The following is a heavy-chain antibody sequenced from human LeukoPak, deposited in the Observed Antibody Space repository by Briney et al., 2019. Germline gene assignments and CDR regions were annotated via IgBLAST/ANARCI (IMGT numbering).Heavy chain of an antibody. V-gene: IGHV3-53*01. Sequence: QPGGSLRLSCAASEFTVSSKYMGWVRQAPEKGLEWVSVIYSGGVTYYADSVKGRFTISRDNAKNSLYLQMNSLRAEDTAVYYCARGSSANWFDPWGQGTLVSVSS. CDR1: EFTVSSKY. CDR3: ARGSSANWFDP. CDR2: IYSGGVT. J-gene: IGHJ5*02. D-gene: IGHD6-6*01.